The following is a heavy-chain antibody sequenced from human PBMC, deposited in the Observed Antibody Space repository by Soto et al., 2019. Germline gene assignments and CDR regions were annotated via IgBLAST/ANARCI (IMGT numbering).Heavy chain of an antibody. CDR1: GGSISSGDHY. Sequence: SETLSLTCTVSGGSISSGDHYWTWIRQPPGKGLEWIGYIFYTGSTYCNPSLKSRVTISVDTSKNQFSLKLTSVTAADTAVYYCGRLCYDTSAHFYRYIDSWGQGTLVTGSS. CDR3: GRLCYDTSAHFYRYIDS. J-gene: IGHJ4*02. V-gene: IGHV4-30-4*01. CDR2: IFYTGST. D-gene: IGHD3-22*01.